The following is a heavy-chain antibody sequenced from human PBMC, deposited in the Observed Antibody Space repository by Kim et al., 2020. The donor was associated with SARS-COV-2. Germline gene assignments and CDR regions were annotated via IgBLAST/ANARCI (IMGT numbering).Heavy chain of an antibody. J-gene: IGHJ4*02. D-gene: IGHD6-19*01. CDR3: ARDKGAVAGSFDY. CDR2: INPKTGGT. V-gene: IGHV1-2*06. CDR1: GYILTSNY. Sequence: ASVKVSCKASGYILTSNYIHWLRQAPGQGLEWMGRINPKTGGTNYAQKFQGRVTMSRDTSISTAYMELSRLTSDDTAVYYCARDKGAVAGSFDYWGQGTLVTVSS.